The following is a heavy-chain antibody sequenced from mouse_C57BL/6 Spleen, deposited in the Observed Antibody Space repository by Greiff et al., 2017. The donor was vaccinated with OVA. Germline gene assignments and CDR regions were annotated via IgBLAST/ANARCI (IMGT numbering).Heavy chain of an antibody. CDR3: AREWRVTSSVHFDY. Sequence: QVQLQQSGPELVKPGASVKISCKASGYAFSSSWMNWVKQRPGKGLEWIGRIYPGDGDTNYNGKFKGKATLTADKSSSTAYMQLSSLTSEDSAVYFCAREWRVTSSVHFDYWGQGTTLTVSS. CDR1: GYAFSSSW. V-gene: IGHV1-82*01. D-gene: IGHD3-2*02. J-gene: IGHJ2*01. CDR2: IYPGDGDT.